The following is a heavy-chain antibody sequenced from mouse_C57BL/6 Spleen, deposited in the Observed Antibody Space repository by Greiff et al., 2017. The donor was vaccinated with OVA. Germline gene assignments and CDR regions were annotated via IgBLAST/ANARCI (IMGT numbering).Heavy chain of an antibody. V-gene: IGHV3-6*01. D-gene: IGHD4-1*01. CDR2: ISYAGSN. CDR1: GYSITSGYY. CDR3: ARDLTFDY. J-gene: IGHJ2*01. Sequence: EVKLVESGPGLVKPSQSLSLTCSVTGYSITSGYYWNWIRQFPGNKLEWMGYISYAGSNNYNPSLKNRISITRDTSTNQFFLKLNSVTTEDTATYYCARDLTFDYWGQGTTLTVSS.